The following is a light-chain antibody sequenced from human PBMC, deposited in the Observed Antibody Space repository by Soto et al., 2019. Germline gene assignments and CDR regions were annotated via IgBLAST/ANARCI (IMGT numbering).Light chain of an antibody. CDR3: NSHTSSNTRV. V-gene: IGLV2-14*01. Sequence: QSALTQPASVSGSPGQSITISCTGTSSDVGGYNHVSWYQHHPGKAPKLMIYEVSNRPSGVSNRFSGSKSGNTASLTISGLQADDEADYYCNSHTSSNTRVFGTGTKVTAL. CDR1: SSDVGGYNH. J-gene: IGLJ1*01. CDR2: EVS.